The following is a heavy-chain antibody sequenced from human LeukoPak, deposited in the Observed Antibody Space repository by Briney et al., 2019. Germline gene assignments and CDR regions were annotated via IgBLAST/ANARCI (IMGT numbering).Heavy chain of an antibody. CDR1: GYTFSGSY. Sequence: ASVKVSCKASGYTFSGSYMHLVRQAPGQGLELMGWINPDTGGTNYAQKFQGRVNMTRDTSISTAYMELSRLKSDDTAVYYCARGHDRTADYWGQGTLVTVSS. CDR2: INPDTGGT. CDR3: ARGHDRTADY. J-gene: IGHJ4*02. D-gene: IGHD3-22*01. V-gene: IGHV1-2*02.